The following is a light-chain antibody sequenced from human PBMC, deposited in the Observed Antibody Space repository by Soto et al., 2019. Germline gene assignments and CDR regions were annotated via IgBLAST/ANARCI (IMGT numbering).Light chain of an antibody. V-gene: IGKV3-20*01. CDR2: GAS. CDR3: QQYGRSPFT. Sequence: EIVLTQSPGTLSLSPGERATLSCRASQSVSSNNLAWYQQRPGQAPRVVIYGASTRATGIPERFSGSGSGTDFTLTISRLEPEDFAVDYWQQYGRSPFTFFPGTKVDIK. CDR1: QSVSSNN. J-gene: IGKJ3*01.